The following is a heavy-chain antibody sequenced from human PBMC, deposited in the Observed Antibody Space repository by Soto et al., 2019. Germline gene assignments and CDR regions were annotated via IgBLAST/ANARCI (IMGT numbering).Heavy chain of an antibody. CDR3: AKHVWGITIFGGMDV. Sequence: EVQLLESGGGLVQPGGSLRLSCAASGFTFSGYAMSWVRQAPGKGLEWVSAISGSGGSTYYADSVKGRFTISRDNSKNTVYLQMNSLRAEDTAVYDCAKHVWGITIFGGMDVWGRGTTVTVSS. V-gene: IGHV3-23*01. CDR1: GFTFSGYA. CDR2: ISGSGGST. J-gene: IGHJ6*02. D-gene: IGHD3-9*01.